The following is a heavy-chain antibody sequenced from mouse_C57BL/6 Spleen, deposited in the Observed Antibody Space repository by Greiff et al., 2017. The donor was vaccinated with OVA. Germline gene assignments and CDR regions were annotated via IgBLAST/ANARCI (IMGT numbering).Heavy chain of an antibody. CDR3: ANSGREYYFDY. Sequence: VQLQQPGAELVRPGSSVKLSCKASGYTFTSYWMDWVKQRPGQGLEWIGNIYPSDSETHYNQKFKDKATLTVDKSSSTAYMQLSSLTSEDSAVYYCANSGREYYFDYWGQGTTLTVSS. CDR2: IYPSDSET. V-gene: IGHV1-61*01. J-gene: IGHJ2*01. CDR1: GYTFTSYW. D-gene: IGHD1-1*01.